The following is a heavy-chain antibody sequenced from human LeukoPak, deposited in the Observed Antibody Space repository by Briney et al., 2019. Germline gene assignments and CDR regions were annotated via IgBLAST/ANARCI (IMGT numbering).Heavy chain of an antibody. D-gene: IGHD3-22*01. CDR1: GGSISSYY. J-gene: IGHJ4*02. CDR2: IYYSGST. CDR3: ARDSAGSGYYKRAFDY. Sequence: SETLFLTCTVSGGSISSYYWSWIRQPPGKGLEWIGYIYYSGSTNYNPSLKSRVTISVDTSKNQFSLKLSSVTAADTAVYYCARDSAGSGYYKRAFDYWGQGTLVTVSS. V-gene: IGHV4-59*01.